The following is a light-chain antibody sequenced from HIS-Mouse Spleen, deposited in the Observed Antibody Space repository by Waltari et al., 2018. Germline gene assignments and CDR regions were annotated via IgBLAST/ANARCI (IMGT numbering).Light chain of an antibody. V-gene: IGLV3-10*01. J-gene: IGLJ2*01. CDR2: EDS. Sequence: SYELTQPPSVSVSPGQTARITCSGDALPKNYAYWYQQKSGQAPGAVIYEDSKRPSGIPERFSGSSSGTMATLTISGAQVEDEADYYCYSTDSSGNHRVFGGGTKLTVL. CDR1: ALPKNY. CDR3: YSTDSSGNHRV.